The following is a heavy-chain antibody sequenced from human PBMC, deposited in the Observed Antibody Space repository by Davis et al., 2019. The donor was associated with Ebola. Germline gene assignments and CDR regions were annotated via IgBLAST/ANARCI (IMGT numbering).Heavy chain of an antibody. D-gene: IGHD2-2*02. V-gene: IGHV3-53*05. CDR1: GFTVSSNY. CDR2: IYSDGST. CDR3: AKGRTIPLALDL. J-gene: IGHJ5*02. Sequence: GGSLRLSCAASGFTVSSNYMSWVRQAPGKGLEWVSVIYSDGSTYYADSVKGRFTISRDNSKNTLSLQMNSLRGEDTAFYYCAKGRTIPLALDLWGQGTLVTVSS.